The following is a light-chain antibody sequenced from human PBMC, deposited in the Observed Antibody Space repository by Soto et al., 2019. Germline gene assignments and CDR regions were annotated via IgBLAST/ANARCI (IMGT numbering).Light chain of an antibody. Sequence: QSVLTQPASVSGSPGQSIAISCTGTSSDVGAYDYVSWYQQHPGKAPKLMINDVNHRPSGVSNRFSGSKSGNTASLTISGLQAEDEADYYCSSYTSSGSVIFCGGTKLTVL. CDR2: DVN. V-gene: IGLV2-14*03. CDR1: SSDVGAYDY. CDR3: SSYTSSGSVI. J-gene: IGLJ2*01.